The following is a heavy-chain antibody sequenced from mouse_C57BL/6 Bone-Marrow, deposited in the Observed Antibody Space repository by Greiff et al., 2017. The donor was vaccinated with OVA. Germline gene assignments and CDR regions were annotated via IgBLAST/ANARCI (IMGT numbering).Heavy chain of an antibody. V-gene: IGHV3-3*01. Sequence: EVQLQQSGPSLVRPSQTLSLTCTVTGFSINSDCYWIWIRQFPGNKLEYIGYTFYSGITYYNPSLESRTYITRDTSKNQFSLKLSSVTTEDTATYYCARGTGTLYYYAMDYWGQGTSVTVSS. CDR2: TFYSGIT. D-gene: IGHD4-1*01. J-gene: IGHJ4*01. CDR1: GFSINSDCY. CDR3: ARGTGTLYYYAMDY.